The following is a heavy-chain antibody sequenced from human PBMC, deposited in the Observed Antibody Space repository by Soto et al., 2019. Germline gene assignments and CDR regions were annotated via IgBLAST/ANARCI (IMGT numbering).Heavy chain of an antibody. CDR1: GFTFSNYW. D-gene: IGHD2-21*02. Sequence: EVQLVESGGGLVQPGGSLRLSCAASGFTFSNYWMSWVRQAPGKGLQWVANIKQDGSEKYYVDSVKGRFTISRDNAKNSLYLQMNSLRAEDTALYYCARGSNIVVMTAPSYFGLWGRGTLVTVSS. CDR2: IKQDGSEK. V-gene: IGHV3-7*03. J-gene: IGHJ2*01. CDR3: ARGSNIVVMTAPSYFGL.